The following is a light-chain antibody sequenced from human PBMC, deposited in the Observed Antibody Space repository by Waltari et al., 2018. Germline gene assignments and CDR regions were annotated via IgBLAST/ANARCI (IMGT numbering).Light chain of an antibody. V-gene: IGKV3-15*01. CDR1: QSIRNN. CDR3: HHYNKRPPSYT. J-gene: IGKJ2*01. CDR2: GAS. Sequence: EIVMTQSPVTLSVSPGERVTLSCRASQSIRNNLAWYQQKAGQPPRLLIYGASTRAPGLPARFSGSASGTEFALTISSLQPEDFAVYYCHHYNKRPPSYTFGQGTRLEIK.